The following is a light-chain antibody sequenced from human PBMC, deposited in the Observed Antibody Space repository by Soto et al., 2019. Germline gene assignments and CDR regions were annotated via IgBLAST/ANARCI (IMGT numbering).Light chain of an antibody. CDR3: QQYYSYPRT. J-gene: IGKJ1*01. V-gene: IGKV1-8*01. CDR2: AAS. CDR1: QGISSY. Sequence: IRMTQSPSSLSASTGDRVTITCRASQGISSYLAWYQQKPGKAPKLLIYAASTLQSGVPSRFSGSGSGTDFTLTITCLQSEDFATYYCQQYYSYPRTFGQGTKVDIK.